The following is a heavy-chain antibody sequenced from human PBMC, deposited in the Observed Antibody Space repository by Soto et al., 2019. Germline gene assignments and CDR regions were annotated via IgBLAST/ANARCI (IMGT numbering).Heavy chain of an antibody. CDR3: ARVGPWVPYYYDRSPYTFENWFDP. Sequence: SETLSLTCAVSGYSISSGYYWGWLRQPPGQGLDCTGSIYHGGSTYYNPALNSRVTLSIDMTNNLVSLILNSVTTADTAVYYCARVGPWVPYYYDRSPYTFENWFDPWGQGTLVTVSS. CDR2: IYHGGST. CDR1: GYSISSGYY. D-gene: IGHD3-22*01. V-gene: IGHV4-38-2*01. J-gene: IGHJ5*02.